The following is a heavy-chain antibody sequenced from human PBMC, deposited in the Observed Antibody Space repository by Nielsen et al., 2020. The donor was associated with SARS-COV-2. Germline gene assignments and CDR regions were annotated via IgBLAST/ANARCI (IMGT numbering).Heavy chain of an antibody. Sequence: ASVKVSCKASGYTFTGYYMHWVRQAPGQGLEWMGWINPNSGGTNYAQKFQGRVTMTRDTSTSTAYMELRSLRSDDTAVYYCARDPSYYYDSSGLGYWGQGTLVTVSS. CDR3: ARDPSYYYDSSGLGY. CDR1: GYTFTGYY. D-gene: IGHD3-22*01. CDR2: INPNSGGT. V-gene: IGHV1-2*02. J-gene: IGHJ4*02.